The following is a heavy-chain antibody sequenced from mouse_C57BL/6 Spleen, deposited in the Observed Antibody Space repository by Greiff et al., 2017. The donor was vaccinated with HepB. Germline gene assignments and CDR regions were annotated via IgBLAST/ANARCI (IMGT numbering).Heavy chain of an antibody. J-gene: IGHJ4*01. D-gene: IGHD3-2*02. CDR3: ARRAQATWGYAMDY. CDR1: GYAFSSSW. V-gene: IGHV1-82*01. CDR2: IYPGDGDT. Sequence: QVQLQQSGPELVKPGASVKISCKASGYAFSSSWMNWVKQRPGKGLEWIGRIYPGDGDTNYNGKFKGKATLTADKSSSTAYMQLSSLTSEDSAVYFCARRAQATWGYAMDYWGQGTSVTVSS.